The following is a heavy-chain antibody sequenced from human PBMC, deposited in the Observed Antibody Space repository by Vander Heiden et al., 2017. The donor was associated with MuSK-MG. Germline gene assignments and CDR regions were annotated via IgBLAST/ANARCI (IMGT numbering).Heavy chain of an antibody. Sequence: QVQLVQSGAEVQKPGASVKVSCKASGYTFTSYGFSWVRQAAGQGLEWMGWISAYNGNTNYAQKLQGRVTMTTDTSTSTAYMELRSLRSDDTAVYYCARKYYDILTGPSGMDVWGQGTTVTVSS. V-gene: IGHV1-18*04. D-gene: IGHD3-9*01. CDR2: ISAYNGNT. CDR1: GYTFTSYG. CDR3: ARKYYDILTGPSGMDV. J-gene: IGHJ6*02.